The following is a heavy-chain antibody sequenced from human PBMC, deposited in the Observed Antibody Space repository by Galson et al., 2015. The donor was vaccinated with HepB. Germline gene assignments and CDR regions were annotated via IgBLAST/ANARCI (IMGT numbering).Heavy chain of an antibody. J-gene: IGHJ4*02. Sequence: SLRLSCAASGFTFSSYAMSWVRQAPGKGLEWVSAISGSGGSTYYADSVKGRFTISRDNSKDTLYLQMNSLRAEDTAVYYCAKVGSGSYYIDYWGQGTLVTVSS. D-gene: IGHD1-26*01. CDR3: AKVGSGSYYIDY. CDR1: GFTFSSYA. V-gene: IGHV3-23*01. CDR2: ISGSGGST.